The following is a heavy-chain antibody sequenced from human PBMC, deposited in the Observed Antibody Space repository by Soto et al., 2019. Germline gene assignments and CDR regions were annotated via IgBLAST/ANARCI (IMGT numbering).Heavy chain of an antibody. CDR1: GGSISSSSYY. Sequence: SETLSLTCTVSGGSISSSSYYWGWIRQPPGKGLEWIGSIYYSGSTYYNPSLKSRVTISVDTSKNQFSLKRSSVTAADTAVYYCARQLTIRGVRTYFDYWGQGTLVTVSS. D-gene: IGHD5-12*01. J-gene: IGHJ4*02. V-gene: IGHV4-39*01. CDR3: ARQLTIRGVRTYFDY. CDR2: IYYSGST.